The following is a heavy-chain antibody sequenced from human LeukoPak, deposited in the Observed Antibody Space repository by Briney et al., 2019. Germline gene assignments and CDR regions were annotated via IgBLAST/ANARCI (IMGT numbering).Heavy chain of an antibody. CDR1: GFTFSSYG. D-gene: IGHD5-12*01. J-gene: IGHJ4*02. Sequence: GGSLRLSCAASGFTFSSYGMHWVRQAPGKGLEWVAVISYDGSNKYYADSVKGRFTISRDNSKNTLYLQMNSLRAEDTAVYYCARGVATIGYYFDYWGQGTLVTVSS. V-gene: IGHV3-30*03. CDR3: ARGVATIGYYFDY. CDR2: ISYDGSNK.